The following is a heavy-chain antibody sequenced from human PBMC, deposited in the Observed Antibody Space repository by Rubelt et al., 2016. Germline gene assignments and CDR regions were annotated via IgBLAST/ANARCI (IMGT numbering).Heavy chain of an antibody. J-gene: IGHJ4*02. D-gene: IGHD3-22*01. CDR2: ISYDGSNQ. Sequence: GGGVVQPGRSLRLSCAASGFTFSSYWMHWVRQAPGKGLEWVAVISYDGSNQYYADSVKGRFTISRDNSKNTLYLQMNSLRAEDTAVYYCARSYSSGLDYWGQGTRVTVSS. CDR1: GFTFSSYW. V-gene: IGHV3-30*03. CDR3: ARSYSSGLDY.